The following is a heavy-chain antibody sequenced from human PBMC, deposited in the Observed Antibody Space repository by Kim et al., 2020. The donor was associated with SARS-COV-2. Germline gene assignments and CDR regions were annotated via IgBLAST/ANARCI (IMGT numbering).Heavy chain of an antibody. Sequence: LKMRVTISVDTSKNQFSLKLSSVTAADTAVYYCARHYYDSSGYYSRAFDIWGQGTMVTVSS. CDR3: ARHYYDSSGYYSRAFDI. D-gene: IGHD3-22*01. V-gene: IGHV4-39*01. J-gene: IGHJ3*02.